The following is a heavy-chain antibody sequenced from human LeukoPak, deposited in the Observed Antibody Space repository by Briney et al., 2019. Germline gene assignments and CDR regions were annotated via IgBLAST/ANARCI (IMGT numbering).Heavy chain of an antibody. CDR3: ARTKDYYDSSGYYIALDY. J-gene: IGHJ4*02. CDR1: GFTFTSYG. D-gene: IGHD3-22*01. Sequence: PGGSLRLSCAASGFTFTSYGIHWVRQAPGKGLEWVAFIRYDGSKKYYADSVKGRFTISRDNAKNSLYLQMNSLRAEDTAVYYCARTKDYYDSSGYYIALDYWGQGTLVTVSS. V-gene: IGHV3-30*02. CDR2: IRYDGSKK.